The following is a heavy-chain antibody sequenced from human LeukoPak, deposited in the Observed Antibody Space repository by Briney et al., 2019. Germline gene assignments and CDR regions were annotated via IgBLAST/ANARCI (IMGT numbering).Heavy chain of an antibody. CDR3: AKPLYSVFNIPDS. D-gene: IGHD5/OR15-5a*01. CDR1: GFTFSNYA. Sequence: GGSLRLSCAASGFTFSNYAMTWVRQAPTEGLEWVSTISASGGRTYYADSVKGRFIISRDNSKNALSLQMNILGADDTAIYYCAKPLYSVFNIPDSWGQGTLVTVSS. J-gene: IGHJ5*01. V-gene: IGHV3-23*01. CDR2: ISASGGRT.